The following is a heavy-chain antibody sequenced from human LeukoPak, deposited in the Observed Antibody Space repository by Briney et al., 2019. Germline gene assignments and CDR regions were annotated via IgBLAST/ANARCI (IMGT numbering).Heavy chain of an antibody. V-gene: IGHV4-38-2*02. CDR2: MYHSGNT. D-gene: IGHD6-6*01. Sequence: SETLSLTCTVSGYSISSPYYWGWIRQPPGKGLEWIGSMYHSGNTYYNPSLKSRVTISVDTSKNQFSLKLSSVTAADTAVYYCARARLLWKYSSSSGFDYWGQGTLVTVSS. CDR1: GYSISSPYY. J-gene: IGHJ4*02. CDR3: ARARLLWKYSSSSGFDY.